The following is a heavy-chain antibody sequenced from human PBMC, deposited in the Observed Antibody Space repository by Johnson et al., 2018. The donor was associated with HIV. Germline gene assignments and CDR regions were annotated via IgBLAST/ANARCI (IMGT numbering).Heavy chain of an antibody. CDR2: ISYDGSNK. V-gene: IGHV3-30*04. J-gene: IGHJ3*02. Sequence: QVQLVESGGGVVQPGRSLRLSCAASGFTFSSYAMHWVRQAPGKGLEWVAVISYDGSNKYYADSVKGRFTISRDNSKNTLYPQMNSLRAEDTAVYYCARAGVVFSTASHDAFDIWGQGTMVTVSS. CDR3: ARAGVVFSTASHDAFDI. D-gene: IGHD2-21*01. CDR1: GFTFSSYA.